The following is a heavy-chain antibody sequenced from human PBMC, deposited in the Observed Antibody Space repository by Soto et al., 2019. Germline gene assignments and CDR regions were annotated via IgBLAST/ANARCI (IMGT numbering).Heavy chain of an antibody. CDR3: AADLSESGGSSLSFLGFDI. V-gene: IGHV1-58*02. CDR1: GFTFTSSA. CDR2: IVVGSGNT. Sequence: ASVKVSCKASGFTFTSSAMQWVRQARGQRLEWIGWIVVGSGNTNYAQKFQERVTITRDMSTSTAYMELSSLRSEDTAVYYCAADLSESGGSSLSFLGFDIWGQGTMVTVSS. D-gene: IGHD2-15*01. J-gene: IGHJ3*02.